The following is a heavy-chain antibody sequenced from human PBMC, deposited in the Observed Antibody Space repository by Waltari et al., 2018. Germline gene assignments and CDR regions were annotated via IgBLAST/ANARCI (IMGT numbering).Heavy chain of an antibody. CDR1: GGTFSSYA. D-gene: IGHD4-17*01. V-gene: IGHV1-69*01. CDR3: AREDNGDYGNDAFDI. CDR2: IIPIFGTA. Sequence: GGTFSSYAISWVRQAPGQGLEWMGGIIPIFGTANYAQKFQGRVTITADESTSTAYMELSSLRSEDTAVYYCAREDNGDYGNDAFDIWGQGTMVTVSS. J-gene: IGHJ3*02.